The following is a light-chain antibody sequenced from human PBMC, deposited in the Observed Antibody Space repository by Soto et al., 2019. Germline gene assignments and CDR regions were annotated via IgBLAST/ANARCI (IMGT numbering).Light chain of an antibody. V-gene: IGLV1-40*01. CDR2: GNT. Sequence: QSVLTQPPSVSGAPGQRVTISCIGSISNIGAGYDVHWYQQFPGTGPKLLSHGNTNRPSGVPDRFSGSKSGTSASLAITGLQAEDEADYYCQSYDSSLINSVFGGGTKLTVL. J-gene: IGLJ3*02. CDR1: ISNIGAGYD. CDR3: QSYDSSLINSV.